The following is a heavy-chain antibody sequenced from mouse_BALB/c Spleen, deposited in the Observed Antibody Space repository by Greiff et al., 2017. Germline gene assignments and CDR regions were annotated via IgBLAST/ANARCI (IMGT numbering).Heavy chain of an antibody. CDR3: ATAYYGNYVGAMDY. CDR1: GFTFSDYY. D-gene: IGHD2-10*01. Sequence: EVQGVESGGGLVKPGGSLKLSCAASGFTFSDYYMYWVRQTPEKRLEWVATISDGGSYTYYPDSVKGRFTISRDNAKNNLYLQMSSLKSEDTAMYYCATAYYGNYVGAMDYWGQGTSVTVSS. V-gene: IGHV5-4*02. J-gene: IGHJ4*01. CDR2: ISDGGSYT.